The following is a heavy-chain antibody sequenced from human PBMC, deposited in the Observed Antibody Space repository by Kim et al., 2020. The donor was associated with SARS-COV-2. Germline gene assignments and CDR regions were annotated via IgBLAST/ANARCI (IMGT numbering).Heavy chain of an antibody. CDR1: GFTFSSYG. Sequence: GGSLRLSCAASGFTFSSYGMHWVRQAPGKGLEWVAVISYDGSNKYYADSVKGRFTISRDNSKNTLYLQMNSLRAEDTAVYYCANSGYSYGFSNWGQGTLV. V-gene: IGHV3-30*18. CDR2: ISYDGSNK. CDR3: ANSGYSYGFSN. J-gene: IGHJ4*02. D-gene: IGHD5-18*01.